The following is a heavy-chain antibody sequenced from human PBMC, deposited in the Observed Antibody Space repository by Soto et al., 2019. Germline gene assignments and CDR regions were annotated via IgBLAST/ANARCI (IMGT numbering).Heavy chain of an antibody. V-gene: IGHV3-30*03. CDR2: ISYDGSNK. CDR3: ARDGSRTIFGVVIILESWFDP. CDR1: GFTFSSYG. D-gene: IGHD3-3*01. Sequence: QVQLVESGGGVVQPGRSLRLSCAASGFTFSSYGMHWVRQAPGKGLEWVAVISYDGSNKYYADSVKGRFTISRDNSKNTLYLQMNSLRAEDTAVYYCARDGSRTIFGVVIILESWFDPWGQGTLVTVSS. J-gene: IGHJ5*02.